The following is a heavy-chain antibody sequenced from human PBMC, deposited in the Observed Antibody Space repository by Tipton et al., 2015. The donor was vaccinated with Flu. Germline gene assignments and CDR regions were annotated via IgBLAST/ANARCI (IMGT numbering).Heavy chain of an antibody. CDR3: AKDLEYRSLDGP. CDR1: GLTFSAYD. J-gene: IGHJ5*02. D-gene: IGHD6-6*01. V-gene: IGHV3-23*01. CDR2: LSAGDTYT. Sequence: GSLRLSCEASGLTFSAYDMSWVRQAPGKGLEWVSSLSAGDTYTRYADSVKGRFTISRDSSKNRLFLQMNSLRAEDTAVYYCAKDLEYRSLDGPWGQGTLVTVSS.